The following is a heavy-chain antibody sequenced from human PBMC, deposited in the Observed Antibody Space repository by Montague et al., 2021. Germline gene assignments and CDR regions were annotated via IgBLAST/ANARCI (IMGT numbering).Heavy chain of an antibody. CDR1: GFTFSSCA. J-gene: IGHJ6*03. V-gene: IGHV3-30-3*01. D-gene: IGHD4-17*01. Sequence: SLRLSCAPSGFTFSSCAMHWVRQAPGRGLEWVAVISYDGIKEYYADSVRGRFTISRDNSNNTLHMQMNSLRAEDTAMYYCARASSYGKSSYYYMDVWGRGTTVTVSS. CDR3: ARASSYGKSSYYYMDV. CDR2: ISYDGIKE.